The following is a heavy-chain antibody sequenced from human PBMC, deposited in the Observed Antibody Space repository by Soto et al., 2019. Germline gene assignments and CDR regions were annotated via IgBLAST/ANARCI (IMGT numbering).Heavy chain of an antibody. CDR2: ISYDGSNK. J-gene: IGHJ6*02. D-gene: IGHD4-4*01. V-gene: IGHV3-30*18. CDR3: ANLDYNRYYYGMDG. Sequence: PGGSLRLSCAASGFTFSSYGMHWVRQAPGKGLEWVAVISYDGSNKYYADSVKGRFTISRDNSKNTLYLQMNSLRAEDTAVYYCANLDYNRYYYGMDGWGQGTTVTVSS. CDR1: GFTFSSYG.